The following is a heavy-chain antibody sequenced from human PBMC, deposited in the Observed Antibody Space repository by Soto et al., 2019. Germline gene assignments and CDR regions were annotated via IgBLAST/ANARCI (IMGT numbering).Heavy chain of an antibody. J-gene: IGHJ5*01. D-gene: IGHD2-15*01. Sequence: SETLSLTCSVSGDSISTVDYFWAWIRQPPGQALEYIGYIYKSTTTYYNPSFESRVAISLDTSKSQFSLTVTSVTAADTAVYFCARGRYCLTGRCFPNWFDSWGQGALVTVSS. CDR3: ARGRYCLTGRCFPNWFDS. CDR1: GDSISTVDYF. V-gene: IGHV4-30-4*01. CDR2: IYKSTTT.